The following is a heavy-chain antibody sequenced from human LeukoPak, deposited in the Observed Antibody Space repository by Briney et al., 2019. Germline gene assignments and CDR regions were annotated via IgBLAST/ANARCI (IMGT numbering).Heavy chain of an antibody. J-gene: IGHJ4*02. Sequence: GASVKVSCKASGYTFTSYYMHWVRQAPGQGLEWMGWINPNSGGTNYAQKFQGRVTMTRDTSISTAYMELSRLRSDDTAVYYCARDLHSSSWYLPGDYWGQGTLVTVSS. CDR3: ARDLHSSSWYLPGDY. CDR2: INPNSGGT. CDR1: GYTFTSYY. V-gene: IGHV1-2*02. D-gene: IGHD6-13*01.